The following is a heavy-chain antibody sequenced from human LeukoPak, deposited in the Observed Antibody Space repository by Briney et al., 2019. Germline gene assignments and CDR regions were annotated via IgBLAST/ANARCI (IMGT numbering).Heavy chain of an antibody. J-gene: IGHJ4*02. Sequence: GGSLRLSCAASGFTFSNAWMSWVRQAPGKGLEWVGRIKSKTDGGTTDYAAPVKGRFTISRDDSKNTLYLQMNSLKTEDTAVYYCTIGYCSGGSCYGYYFDYWGQGTLVTVPS. CDR2: IKSKTDGGTT. CDR1: GFTFSNAW. CDR3: TIGYCSGGSCYGYYFDY. V-gene: IGHV3-15*01. D-gene: IGHD2-15*01.